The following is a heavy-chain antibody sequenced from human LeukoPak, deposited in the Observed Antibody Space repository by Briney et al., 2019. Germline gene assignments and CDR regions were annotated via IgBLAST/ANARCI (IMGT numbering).Heavy chain of an antibody. J-gene: IGHJ4*02. CDR2: IKQDGSEK. Sequence: GGSLRLSCAASGFTFSSYWMGWVRQAPGKGLEWVANIKQDGSEKYYVDSVKGRFTISRDNAKNSLYLQMNSLRAEDTAVYYCARLQGGYDYGYWGQGTLVTVSS. V-gene: IGHV3-7*01. D-gene: IGHD5-12*01. CDR3: ARLQGGYDYGY. CDR1: GFTFSSYW.